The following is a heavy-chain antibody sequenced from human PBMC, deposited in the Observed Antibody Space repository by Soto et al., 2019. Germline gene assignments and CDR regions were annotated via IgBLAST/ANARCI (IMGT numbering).Heavy chain of an antibody. V-gene: IGHV3-64*01. CDR2: ISSNGGST. Sequence: GGSLRLSCAASGFTFGSNAMHWVRQAPGKGLEYVSAISSNGGSTYYANSVKGRFTISRDNSKNTLYLQMGSLRAEDMAVYYCARASDDILTGYDYYYYGMDVWGQGTTVTVSS. D-gene: IGHD3-9*01. J-gene: IGHJ6*02. CDR1: GFTFGSNA. CDR3: ARASDDILTGYDYYYYGMDV.